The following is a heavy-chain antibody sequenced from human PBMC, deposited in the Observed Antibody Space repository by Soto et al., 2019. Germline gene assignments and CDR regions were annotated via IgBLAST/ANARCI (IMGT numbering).Heavy chain of an antibody. V-gene: IGHV1-18*01. J-gene: IGHJ4*02. Sequence: QVQLVQSGAEVKKPGASVRVSCKASGDGFSNYGVSWVRQAPGQGLEWMGWISAYDGQTNYTKKFPGRVTMTTDTSSSTAYMELRSLRSDDTAVYYCARVWYYDSSGYYAFDYWGLGTLVTVSS. CDR2: ISAYDGQT. CDR3: ARVWYYDSSGYYAFDY. D-gene: IGHD3-22*01. CDR1: GDGFSNYG.